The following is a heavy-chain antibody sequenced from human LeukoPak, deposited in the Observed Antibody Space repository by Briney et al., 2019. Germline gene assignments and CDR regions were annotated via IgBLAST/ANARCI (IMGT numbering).Heavy chain of an antibody. CDR2: INPNSGGT. CDR1: GYTFTGYY. D-gene: IGHD6-19*01. V-gene: IGHV1-2*02. J-gene: IGHJ3*02. CDR3: ASRWQWLVNAFDI. Sequence: ASVKVSCKASGYTFTGYYMHWVRQAPGQGLEWMGWINPNSGGTNYAQKFQGRVTMTRDTSISTAYMELSRLRSEDTAVYYCASRWQWLVNAFDIWGQGTMVTVSS.